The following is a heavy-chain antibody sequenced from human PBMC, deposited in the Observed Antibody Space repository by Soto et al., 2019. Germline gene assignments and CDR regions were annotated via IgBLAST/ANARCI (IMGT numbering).Heavy chain of an antibody. CDR2: IYYSGST. J-gene: IGHJ6*02. CDR3: ARDRGGYYGMDV. Sequence: QVQLQESGPGLVKPSQTLSLTCTVSGGSISSGDYYWSWIRQPPGKGLEWIGYIYYSGSTYYNPSLKSRVTTSVDTSKNQFSLKLISVIATDTAVYYCARDRGGYYGMDVWGQGTTVTVSS. CDR1: GGSISSGDYY. D-gene: IGHD3-16*01. V-gene: IGHV4-30-4*01.